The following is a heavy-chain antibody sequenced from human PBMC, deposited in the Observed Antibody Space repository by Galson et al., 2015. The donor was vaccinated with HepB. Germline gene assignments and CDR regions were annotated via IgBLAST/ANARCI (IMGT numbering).Heavy chain of an antibody. CDR3: ARAPLYSSGWYYSGTVDY. Sequence: SVKVSCKASGYTFTSYGISWVRQAPGQGLEWMGWISAYNGNTNYAQELQGRVTMTTDTSTSTAYMELRSLRSDDTAVYYCARAPLYSSGWYYSGTVDYWGQGTLVTVSS. D-gene: IGHD6-19*01. CDR2: ISAYNGNT. CDR1: GYTFTSYG. J-gene: IGHJ4*02. V-gene: IGHV1-18*04.